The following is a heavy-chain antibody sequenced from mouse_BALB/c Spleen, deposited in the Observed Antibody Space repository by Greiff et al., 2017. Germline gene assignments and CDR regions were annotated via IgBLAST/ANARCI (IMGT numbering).Heavy chain of an antibody. CDR2: ISNGGGST. V-gene: IGHV5-12-2*01. CDR1: GFTFSSYT. Sequence: EVKLVESGGGLVQPGGSLKLSCAASGFTFSSYTMSWVRQTPEKRLEWVAYISNGGGSTYYPDTVKGRFTISRDNAKNTLYLQMSSLKSEDTAMYYCARLGGSSYFDYWGQGTTLTVSS. D-gene: IGHD1-1*01. CDR3: ARLGGSSYFDY. J-gene: IGHJ2*01.